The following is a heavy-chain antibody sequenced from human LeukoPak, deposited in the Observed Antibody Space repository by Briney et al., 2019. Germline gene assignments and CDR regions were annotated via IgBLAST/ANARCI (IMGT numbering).Heavy chain of an antibody. J-gene: IGHJ4*02. Sequence: GGSLRLSCAASGFTFSNNGMTWVRQAPGKGMEWVTGISDGGGTTYDAGSVKGRFTVSRDNSKNILYLQMNSLGAEDTAIYYCAKTQGFFDHWGQGSLVTVSS. CDR3: AKTQGFFDH. CDR1: GFTFSNNG. CDR2: ISDGGGTT. V-gene: IGHV3-23*01.